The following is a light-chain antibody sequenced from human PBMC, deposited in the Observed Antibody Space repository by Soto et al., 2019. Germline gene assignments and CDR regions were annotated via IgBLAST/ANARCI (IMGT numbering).Light chain of an antibody. CDR1: QSINAH. Sequence: EVVMTQSPATLSVSPGERVTLSCRASQSINAHLAWYQQKPGQAPRLLIHGASTRATGIPARFSGSGFGTEFILTISRLKYEHFDVYYCQQYNSWLSTFCQGAKEEI. V-gene: IGKV3-15*01. CDR3: QQYNSWLST. CDR2: GAS. J-gene: IGKJ1*01.